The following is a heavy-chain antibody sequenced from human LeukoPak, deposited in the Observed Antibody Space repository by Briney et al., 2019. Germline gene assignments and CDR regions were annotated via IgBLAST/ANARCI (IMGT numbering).Heavy chain of an antibody. CDR1: GGSLISYA. J-gene: IGHJ4*02. CDR3: APGMYYYDNAY. V-gene: IGHV1-69*01. CDR2: IIPIFRTV. Sequence: ASVKVSCKASGGSLISYAITWVRQAPGQGLEWMGEIIPIFRTVKYAQKFQGRVSITADESTSTAYMELSSLRSDDTAMYYCAPGMYYYDNAYWGQGTLVTVSS. D-gene: IGHD3-22*01.